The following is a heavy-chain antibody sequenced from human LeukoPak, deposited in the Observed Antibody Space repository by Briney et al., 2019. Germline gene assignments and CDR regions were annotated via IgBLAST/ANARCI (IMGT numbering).Heavy chain of an antibody. D-gene: IGHD1-26*01. Sequence: GGSLRLFCAASGFTFSSYAMSWVRQAPGKGLEWVSAISGSGGSTYYADSVNGRFTISRDNSKNTLYLQMNSLRAEDTAVYYCAKAPRRTIVGATTDCWGQGTDVTVSS. J-gene: IGHJ4*02. CDR3: AKAPRRTIVGATTDC. CDR2: ISGSGGST. CDR1: GFTFSSYA. V-gene: IGHV3-23*01.